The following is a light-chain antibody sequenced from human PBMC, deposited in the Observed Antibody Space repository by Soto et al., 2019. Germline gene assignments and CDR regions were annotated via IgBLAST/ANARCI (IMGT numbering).Light chain of an antibody. Sequence: DIQMTQSPSSLSASVGDRVTITCRASQSISGYLNWYQQKPGKAPNLLIYAASSLQSGVPSRFSGSGSGTDITLTINSLHPEDFATYYCQQSYSTPITFGQGTRLEIK. CDR1: QSISGY. CDR2: AAS. CDR3: QQSYSTPIT. J-gene: IGKJ5*01. V-gene: IGKV1-39*01.